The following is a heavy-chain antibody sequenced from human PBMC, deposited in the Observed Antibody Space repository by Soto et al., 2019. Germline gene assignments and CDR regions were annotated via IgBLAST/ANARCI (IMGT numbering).Heavy chain of an antibody. V-gene: IGHV4-34*01. CDR3: ARSPALRYFDWSRAEYFQH. CDR1: GGSFSGYY. D-gene: IGHD3-9*01. Sequence: EQLQQWGAGLLKPSETLSLTCAVYGGSFSGYYWSWIRQPPGKGLEWIGEINHSGSTNYNPSLKSRVTISVDTSKNQFSLKLSSVTAADTAVYYCARSPALRYFDWSRAEYFQHWGQGTLVTVSS. J-gene: IGHJ1*01. CDR2: INHSGST.